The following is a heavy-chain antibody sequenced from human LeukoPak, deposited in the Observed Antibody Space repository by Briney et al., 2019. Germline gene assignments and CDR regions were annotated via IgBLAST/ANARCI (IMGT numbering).Heavy chain of an antibody. D-gene: IGHD6-19*01. V-gene: IGHV4-61*08. J-gene: IGHJ3*01. CDR1: GGSISSGDYY. Sequence: SETLSLTCTVSGGSISSGDYYWSWIRQPPGKGLEWIGYIYYSGSTNYNPSLKSRVTISVDTSKNQFSLKLSSVTAADTAVYYCASTDSYSSGLLWGQGTMVTVSS. CDR3: ASTDSYSSGLL. CDR2: IYYSGST.